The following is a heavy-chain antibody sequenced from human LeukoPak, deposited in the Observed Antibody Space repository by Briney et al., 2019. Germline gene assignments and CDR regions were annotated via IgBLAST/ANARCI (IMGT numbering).Heavy chain of an antibody. Sequence: SVKVSCKASGGTFSSYAISWVRQAPGQGLEWMGGIIPIFGTANYAQKFQGRVTITTDESTSTAYMELSSLRSEDTAVYYCARDGYSYGYRAFDIWGQGTMVTGSS. CDR2: IIPIFGTA. D-gene: IGHD5-18*01. J-gene: IGHJ3*02. V-gene: IGHV1-69*05. CDR3: ARDGYSYGYRAFDI. CDR1: GGTFSSYA.